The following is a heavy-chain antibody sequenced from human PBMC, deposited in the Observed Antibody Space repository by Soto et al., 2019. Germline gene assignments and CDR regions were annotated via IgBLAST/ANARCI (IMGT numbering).Heavy chain of an antibody. J-gene: IGHJ4*02. Sequence: QVQLVQSGAEVKNPGSSVKVSCKASGGTFTIFAISWARQAPGQGLEWMGGIIPVIGTTNYAQRFQGRITITGDESTSTAYMELSSLKSDDTAVYYCVRDLGSGYDPGDYWGQGTLVTVSS. D-gene: IGHD5-12*01. CDR2: IIPVIGTT. V-gene: IGHV1-69*12. CDR1: GGTFTIFA. CDR3: VRDLGSGYDPGDY.